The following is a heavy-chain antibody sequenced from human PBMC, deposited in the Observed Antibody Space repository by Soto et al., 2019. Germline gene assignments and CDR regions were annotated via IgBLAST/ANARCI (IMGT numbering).Heavy chain of an antibody. J-gene: IGHJ6*02. CDR1: GGPITGVGDF. Sequence: FSGGPITGVGDFCSCIRQHHGPGLEWIGYIYYSGSTYYNPSLKSRVTISVDKSKNQFSLKLSSVTPADTAVYYFVLLILGRYNYCRKDGCRQGSTVT. D-gene: IGHD2-21*01. CDR2: IYYSGST. CDR3: VLLILGRYNYCRKDG. V-gene: IGHV4-31*09.